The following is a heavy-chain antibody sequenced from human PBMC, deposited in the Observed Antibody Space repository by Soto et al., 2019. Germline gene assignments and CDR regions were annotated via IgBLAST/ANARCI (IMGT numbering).Heavy chain of an antibody. CDR2: ISGSGGST. D-gene: IGHD6-19*01. Sequence: EVQLLESGGDLVQPGGSLRLSCAASGFTFSTYAMSWVRQAPGKGLEWVSAISGSGGSTYYADSVKGRFTISRDNSKNTLYLQMNSLRAEDTAVYYCAKDPRIGIAVAGVFDYWGQGTLVTVSS. CDR1: GFTFSTYA. V-gene: IGHV3-23*01. CDR3: AKDPRIGIAVAGVFDY. J-gene: IGHJ4*02.